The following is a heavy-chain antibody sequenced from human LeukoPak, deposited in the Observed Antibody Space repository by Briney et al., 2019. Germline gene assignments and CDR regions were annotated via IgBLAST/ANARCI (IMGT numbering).Heavy chain of an antibody. J-gene: IGHJ5*02. CDR2: IYYSGST. Sequence: SQTLSLTCTVSGGSISSGDYYWSWIRQPPGKGLEWIGYIYYSGSTYYNPSLKSRVTISVDTSKNQFSLKLSSVTAADTAVYYCARDWGYCSSTSCPPGWFDPWGQGTLVTVSS. D-gene: IGHD2-2*01. CDR3: ARDWGYCSSTSCPPGWFDP. V-gene: IGHV4-30-4*01. CDR1: GGSISSGDYY.